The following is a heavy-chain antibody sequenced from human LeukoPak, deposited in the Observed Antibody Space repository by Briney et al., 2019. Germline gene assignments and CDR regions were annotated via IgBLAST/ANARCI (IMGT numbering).Heavy chain of an antibody. CDR2: VSGSGRNT. CDR3: VKSRRVGANQRGLFDY. V-gene: IGHV3-23*01. CDR1: ELTSSTSW. J-gene: IGHJ4*02. Sequence: PGGSLRLSCAASELTSSTSWMSWVRQAPGKGLEWVSSVSGSGRNTFYPDSVEGRFTISRDNSKNTVYLQMNSLRADDTAVYYCVKSRRVGANQRGLFDYWGQGTLVTVSP. D-gene: IGHD1-26*01.